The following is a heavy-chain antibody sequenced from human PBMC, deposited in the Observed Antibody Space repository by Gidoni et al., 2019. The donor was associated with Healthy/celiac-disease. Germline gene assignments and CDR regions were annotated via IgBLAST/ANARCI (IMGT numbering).Heavy chain of an antibody. V-gene: IGHV4-39*01. J-gene: IGHJ5*02. CDR3: ARIPWNYYDSSGYLSNWFDP. Sequence: QLQLQESGPGLVKPSETLSLTCTVSGGSISSSSYYWGWIRQPPGKGLEWIGSIYYSGSTYYNPSLKSRVTISVDTSKNQFSLKLSSVTAADTAVYYCARIPWNYYDSSGYLSNWFDPWGQGTLVTVSS. D-gene: IGHD3-22*01. CDR1: GGSISSSSYY. CDR2: IYYSGST.